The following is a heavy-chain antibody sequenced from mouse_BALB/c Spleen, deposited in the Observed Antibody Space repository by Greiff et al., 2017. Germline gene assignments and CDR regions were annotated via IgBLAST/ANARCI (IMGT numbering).Heavy chain of an antibody. J-gene: IGHJ1*01. CDR2: IYPYNGGT. CDR1: GYTFTDYN. V-gene: IGHV1S29*02. D-gene: IGHD2-4*01. Sequence: DVKLQESGPELVKPGASVKISCKASGYTFTDYNMHWVKQSHGKSLEWIGYIYPYNGGTGYNQKFKSKATLTVDNSSSTAYMELRSLTSEDSAVYYCARWGITTWRYFDVWGAGTTVTVSS. CDR3: ARWGITTWRYFDV.